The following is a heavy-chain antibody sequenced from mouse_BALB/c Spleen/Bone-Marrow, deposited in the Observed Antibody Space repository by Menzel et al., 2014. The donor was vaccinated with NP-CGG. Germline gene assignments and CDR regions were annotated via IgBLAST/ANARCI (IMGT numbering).Heavy chain of an antibody. CDR2: IYPGNSDT. CDR3: TTLARNKFDY. V-gene: IGHV1-5*01. CDR1: GYTFSNYW. D-gene: IGHD3-1*01. J-gene: IGHJ2*01. Sequence: GTVLARPGAAVKMSCKASGYTFSNYWMHWVKQRPGQGLEWIGTIYPGNSDTTYNQKFKGKATLTAVTSTSTAYMELSSLTNEDSAVYYCTTLARNKFDYWGQGTTLTVSS.